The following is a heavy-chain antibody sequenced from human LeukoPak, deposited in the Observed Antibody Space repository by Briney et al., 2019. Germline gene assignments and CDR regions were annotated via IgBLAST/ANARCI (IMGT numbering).Heavy chain of an antibody. V-gene: IGHV3-20*04. CDR3: ARAVPAAMGWYFDY. Sequence: PGGSLRLSCAASGFTFDDYGMSWVRQAPGKGLEWVSGINWNGGSTGYADSVKGRFTISRDNAKNSLYLQMNSLRAEDTALYYCARAVPAAMGWYFDYWGQRTRVTVSS. CDR2: INWNGGST. J-gene: IGHJ4*02. CDR1: GFTFDDYG. D-gene: IGHD2-2*01.